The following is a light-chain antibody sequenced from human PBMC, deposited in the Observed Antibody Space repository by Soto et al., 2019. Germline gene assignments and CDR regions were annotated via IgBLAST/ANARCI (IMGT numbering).Light chain of an antibody. CDR1: QSISSY. CDR3: QQSYSSPPT. Sequence: DIQMTQSPSCLSASVGDGVTSTCRASQSISSYLNWYQQKPGKAPKLLIYAASSLQSGVPSRFSGSGSGTDFTLTISSLQPEDFATYYCQQSYSSPPTFGQGTKVDIK. V-gene: IGKV1-39*01. CDR2: AAS. J-gene: IGKJ1*01.